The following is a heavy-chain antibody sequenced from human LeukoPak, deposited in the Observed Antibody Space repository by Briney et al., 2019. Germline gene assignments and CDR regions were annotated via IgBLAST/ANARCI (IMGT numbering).Heavy chain of an antibody. Sequence: SETLSLTCTVSGVSISSYYWTWIRQPAGKGLEWIGRIHTSGSTNYNPSLKSRVTMSVDTSKNQFSLKLSSVTAADTAVYYCAREGHSSGWSAFDYWGQGTLVTVSS. CDR2: IHTSGST. D-gene: IGHD6-19*01. CDR3: AREGHSSGWSAFDY. CDR1: GVSISSYY. V-gene: IGHV4-4*07. J-gene: IGHJ4*02.